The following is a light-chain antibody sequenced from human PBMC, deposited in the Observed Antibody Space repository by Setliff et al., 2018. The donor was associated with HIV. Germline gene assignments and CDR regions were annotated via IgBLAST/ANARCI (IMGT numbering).Light chain of an antibody. Sequence: QSVLTQPASVSGSPGQPITISCTGTSSDVGGSNYVSWYQQHPGKAPKLMIYEVSNRPSWVSNRFSGSKSGNTASLTISGLQAEDEADYYCSSYTFSSTPYVFGTGTKVTVL. J-gene: IGLJ1*01. CDR3: SSYTFSSTPYV. CDR1: SSDVGGSNY. CDR2: EVS. V-gene: IGLV2-14*01.